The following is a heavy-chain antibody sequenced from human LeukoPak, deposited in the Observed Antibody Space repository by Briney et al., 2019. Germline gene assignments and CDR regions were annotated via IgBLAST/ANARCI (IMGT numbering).Heavy chain of an antibody. V-gene: IGHV4-30-2*01. CDR2: IYHSGST. Sequence: PSQTLSLTCAVSGGSISGGGYSWSWIRQPPGKGLEWIGYIYHSGSTYYNPSLKSRVTISVDRSKNQFSLKLSSVTAADTAVYYCARSLNYYGSGSNWFDPWGQGTLVTVSS. CDR3: ARSLNYYGSGSNWFDP. CDR1: GGSISGGGYS. D-gene: IGHD3-10*01. J-gene: IGHJ5*02.